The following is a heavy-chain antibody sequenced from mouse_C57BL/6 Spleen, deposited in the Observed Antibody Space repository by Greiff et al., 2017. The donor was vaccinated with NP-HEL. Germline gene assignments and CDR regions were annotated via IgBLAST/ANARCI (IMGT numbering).Heavy chain of an antibody. J-gene: IGHJ4*01. Sequence: VQLQQSGAELAKPGASVKLSCKASGYTFTSYWMHWVKQRPGQGLEWIGYINPSSGYTKYNQKFKDKATLTADKSSSTAYMQLSSLTYEDSAVYCCARGELGLYYAMDYWGQGTSATVSS. V-gene: IGHV1-7*01. CDR2: INPSSGYT. CDR3: ARGELGLYYAMDY. D-gene: IGHD4-1*01. CDR1: GYTFTSYW.